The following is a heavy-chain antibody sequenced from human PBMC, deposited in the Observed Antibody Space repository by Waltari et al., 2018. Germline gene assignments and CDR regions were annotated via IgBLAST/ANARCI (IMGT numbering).Heavy chain of an antibody. CDR1: GYSISSGYY. CDR2: IYHSGST. D-gene: IGHD3-3*01. J-gene: IGHJ4*02. Sequence: QVQLQESGPGLVKPSETLSLTCAVSGYSISSGYYWGWIRQPPGKGLEWIGSIYHSGSTYYNPSLKSRVTISVDTSKNQFSLKLSSVTAADTAVYYCARTRFLEWLPDYWGQGTLVTVSS. CDR3: ARTRFLEWLPDY. V-gene: IGHV4-38-2*01.